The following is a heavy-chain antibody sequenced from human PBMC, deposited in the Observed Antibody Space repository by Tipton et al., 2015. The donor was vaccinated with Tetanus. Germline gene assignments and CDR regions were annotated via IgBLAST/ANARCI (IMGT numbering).Heavy chain of an antibody. V-gene: IGHV4-59*12. CDR3: ARGGSYSYGPRGFDL. D-gene: IGHD5-18*01. CDR1: GGSMSTYY. Sequence: LRLSCTVSGGSMSTYYWSWIRQPPGKGLEWIGYVYYTGSTDYNPSLKSRVTISVDTPKNQFSLKLTSLTVADTAVHYCARGGSYSYGPRGFDLWGRGTLVTVSS. J-gene: IGHJ2*01. CDR2: VYYTGST.